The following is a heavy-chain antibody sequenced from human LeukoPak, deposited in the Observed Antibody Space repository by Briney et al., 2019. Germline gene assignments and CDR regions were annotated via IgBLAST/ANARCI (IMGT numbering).Heavy chain of an antibody. J-gene: IGHJ5*01. CDR1: GGSFSGYY. CDR3: ARVRGSSLWFTLGGFDS. V-gene: IGHV4-34*01. Sequence: PETLSLTCAVYGGSFSGYYWSWIRHPPGKGLEWIGEINHSGSTNYNPSFKSRVTISVDTSKNQFSLRLSSVTAADTAVYYCARVRGSSLWFTLGGFDSWGQATLVTVSA. CDR2: INHSGST. D-gene: IGHD3-10*01.